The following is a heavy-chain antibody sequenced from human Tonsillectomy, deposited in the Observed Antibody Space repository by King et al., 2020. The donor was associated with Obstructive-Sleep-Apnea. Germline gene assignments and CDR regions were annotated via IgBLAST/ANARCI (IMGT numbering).Heavy chain of an antibody. CDR1: GGSFSDYY. Sequence: VQLQQWGAGLLKPSETLSLTCAVFGGSFSDYYWSWIRQPPGKGLEWIGEINHSGSTNYNPSLKSRVTISVDTSKNQFSLKSNSVTAADTAVYYCARGSGAAAVNWFDPWGQGTLVTVSS. CDR3: ARGSGAAAVNWFDP. CDR2: INHSGST. V-gene: IGHV4-34*01. J-gene: IGHJ5*02. D-gene: IGHD6-13*01.